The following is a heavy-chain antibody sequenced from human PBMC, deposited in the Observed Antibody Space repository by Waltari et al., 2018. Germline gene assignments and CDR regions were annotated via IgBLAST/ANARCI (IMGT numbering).Heavy chain of an antibody. V-gene: IGHV3-53*01. J-gene: IGHJ5*02. CDR3: ARDSKFDP. CDR2: INSGGTT. CDR1: GFSISYNY. Sequence: EVQLVESGGGLIQPGGSLRLSCAASGFSISYNYMSWVRQAPGRGLGWVSFINSGGTTYNAESVKVRFTVSRDNSKNTVYLQMNSLRAVDTAMYYCARDSKFDPWGQGTLVTVSS. D-gene: IGHD4-4*01.